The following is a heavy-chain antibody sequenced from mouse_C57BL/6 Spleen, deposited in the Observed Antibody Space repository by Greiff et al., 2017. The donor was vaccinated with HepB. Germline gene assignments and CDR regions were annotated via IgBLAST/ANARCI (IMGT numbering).Heavy chain of an antibody. CDR3: ARGGDGYYGGFAH. CDR2: IYPRSGNT. D-gene: IGHD2-3*01. J-gene: IGHJ3*01. Sequence: QVQLQQSGAELARPGASVKLSCKASGYTFTSYGISWVKQRTGQGLEWIGEIYPRSGNTYYNEKFKGKGTLTADTSSSTAYIELRSLTSEGSAVYFCARGGDGYYGGFAHWGQGTLVTVSA. V-gene: IGHV1-81*01. CDR1: GYTFTSYG.